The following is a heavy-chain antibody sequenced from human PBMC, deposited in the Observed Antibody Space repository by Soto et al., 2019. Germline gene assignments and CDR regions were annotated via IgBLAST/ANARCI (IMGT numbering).Heavy chain of an antibody. Sequence: GSLGLSCAASGFTVSSNYMSWVRQAPGKGLEWVPVIYSGGSTYYADSVKGRFTISRDNSKNTLYLQMNSLRAEDTAVYYCARVIISTFFGLGGAFDIWGQGTMVTVSS. CDR1: GFTVSSNY. CDR2: IYSGGST. J-gene: IGHJ3*02. CDR3: ARVIISTFFGLGGAFDI. D-gene: IGHD3-3*01. V-gene: IGHV3-53*01.